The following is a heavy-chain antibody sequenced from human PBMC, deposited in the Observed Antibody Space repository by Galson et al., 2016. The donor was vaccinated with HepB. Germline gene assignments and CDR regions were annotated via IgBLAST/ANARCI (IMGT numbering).Heavy chain of an antibody. CDR1: GFTFSSYA. Sequence: SLRLSCAASGFTFSSYAMHWVRQAPGKGLEWVAVISYDGSNKYYADSVKGRFTISRDNAKNTVYLEMNSLRAEDTAVYFCARALIDFRGEDYWGQGTLVTVSS. CDR2: ISYDGSNK. D-gene: IGHD3-16*01. V-gene: IGHV3-30-3*01. J-gene: IGHJ4*02. CDR3: ARALIDFRGEDY.